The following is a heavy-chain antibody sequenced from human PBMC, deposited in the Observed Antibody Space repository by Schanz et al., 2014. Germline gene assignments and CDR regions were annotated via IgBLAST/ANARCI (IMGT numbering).Heavy chain of an antibody. CDR1: GFTVSSNY. J-gene: IGHJ4*02. Sequence: EVQLVESGGGLVQPGGSLRLSCAASGFTVSSNYMSWVRQAPGKGLEWVSSLSGGSSYIFYADSVKGRFTISRDSARNSLYLQMSSLRAEDTAVYYCARGTPFLCDYWGQGTLVTVSS. CDR3: ARGTPFLCDY. D-gene: IGHD3-16*01. CDR2: LSGGSSYI. V-gene: IGHV3-21*01.